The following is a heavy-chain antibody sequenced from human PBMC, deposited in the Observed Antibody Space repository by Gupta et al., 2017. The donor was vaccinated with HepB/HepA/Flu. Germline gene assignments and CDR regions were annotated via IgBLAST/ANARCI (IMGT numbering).Heavy chain of an antibody. Sequence: EVQLVESGGGLVQPGGSLSLSCAASGFTFSDYWMNWVRQTPGKGLEWVATIKQDGSETYYVDSVKGRFTISRDNAKNSMYVQMNSLRVDDTAVYYCARGTNTIPGMDVWGQGTTVTVSS. J-gene: IGHJ6*02. D-gene: IGHD3-3*01. V-gene: IGHV3-7*01. CDR2: IKQDGSET. CDR3: ARGTNTIPGMDV. CDR1: GFTFSDYW.